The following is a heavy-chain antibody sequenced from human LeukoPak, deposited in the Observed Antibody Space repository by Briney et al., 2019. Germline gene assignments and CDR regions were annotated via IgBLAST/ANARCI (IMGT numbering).Heavy chain of an antibody. CDR3: ATHSSSWLPDY. CDR2: ISGSAGST. J-gene: IGHJ4*02. Sequence: GGSLRLSCAASNFTFRSYAMSWLRQAPGKGLEWVSTISGSAGSTYYADSVKGRFTISRDNAKNSLYLQMNSLRAEDTAVYYCATHSSSWLPDYWGQGTLVTVSS. CDR1: NFTFRSYA. D-gene: IGHD6-13*01. V-gene: IGHV3-23*01.